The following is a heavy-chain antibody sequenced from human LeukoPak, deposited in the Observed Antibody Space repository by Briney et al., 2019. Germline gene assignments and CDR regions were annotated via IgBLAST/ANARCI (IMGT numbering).Heavy chain of an antibody. Sequence: ASVRVSCKASGYTFTSYYMHWVRQAPGQGLEWMGIINPSGGSTSYAQKFQGRVTMTRDTSTSTVYMELSSLRSEDTAVYYCARCPGHYYDSSGDAFDIWGQGTMVTVSS. CDR3: ARCPGHYYDSSGDAFDI. CDR2: INPSGGST. V-gene: IGHV1-46*01. D-gene: IGHD3-22*01. CDR1: GYTFTSYY. J-gene: IGHJ3*02.